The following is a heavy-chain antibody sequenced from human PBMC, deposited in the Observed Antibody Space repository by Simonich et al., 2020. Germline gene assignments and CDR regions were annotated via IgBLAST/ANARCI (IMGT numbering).Heavy chain of an antibody. CDR3: ARDRAARYYYYYYMDV. J-gene: IGHJ6*03. Sequence: QVQLVQSGAEVKKPGASVKVSCKASGYTFTGYYMHWVRQAPGQGLGWMWWINPNSGGKNYAQKFHGRVTITRDTSISTAYMELSRLRSDDTAVYYCARDRAARYYYYYYMDVWGKGTTVTVSS. CDR2: INPNSGGK. CDR1: GYTFTGYY. D-gene: IGHD6-6*01. V-gene: IGHV1-2*02.